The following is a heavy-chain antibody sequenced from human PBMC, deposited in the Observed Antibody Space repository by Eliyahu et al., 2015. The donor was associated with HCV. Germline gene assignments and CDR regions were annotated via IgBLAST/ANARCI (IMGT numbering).Heavy chain of an antibody. CDR3: ARPTSTPEGAFDV. V-gene: IGHV3-21*01. Sequence: EVQLVESGGGLVKPGGSLRLXCTAXGFIFNVYSLNWVRQAPGKGLEWVSSISTTSSYIYYADSVNGRFTITRDNAKRSIYLQMNSLRAEDTAVYYCARPTSTPEGAFDVWGQGTMVTVSS. CDR1: GFIFNVYS. J-gene: IGHJ3*01. D-gene: IGHD5/OR15-5a*01. CDR2: ISTTSSYI.